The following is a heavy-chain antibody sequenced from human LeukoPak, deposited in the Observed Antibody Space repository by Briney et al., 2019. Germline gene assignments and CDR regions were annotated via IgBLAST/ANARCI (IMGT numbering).Heavy chain of an antibody. J-gene: IGHJ6*02. V-gene: IGHV1-69*04. CDR3: AREEVPDYYYYGMDV. CDR1: GGTFSSYA. CDR2: IIPILGIA. Sequence: EASVKVSCKASGGTFSSYAISWVRQAPGQGLEWMGRIIPILGIANYAQKFQGRVTITADKSTSTAYMELSSLRSEDTAVYYCAREEVPDYYYYGMDVWGQGTTVTVSS.